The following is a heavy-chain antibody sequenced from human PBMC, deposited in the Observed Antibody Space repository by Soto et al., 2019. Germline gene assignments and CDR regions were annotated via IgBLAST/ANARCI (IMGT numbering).Heavy chain of an antibody. Sequence: SETLSLTCTVSGGSISSYYWSWIRQPPGKGLEWIGYIYYSGSTNYNPSLKSRVTISVDTSKNQFSLKLSSVTAADTAVYYCARQKRLELTHLDYWGQGTLVTVSS. J-gene: IGHJ4*02. CDR1: GGSISSYY. CDR2: IYYSGST. V-gene: IGHV4-59*08. CDR3: ARQKRLELTHLDY. D-gene: IGHD1-7*01.